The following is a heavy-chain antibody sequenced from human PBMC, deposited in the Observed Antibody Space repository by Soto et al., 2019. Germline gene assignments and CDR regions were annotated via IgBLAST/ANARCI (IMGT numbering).Heavy chain of an antibody. Sequence: SETLSLTCTVSGGSTSSYYWSWIRQPPGKGLEWIASIHYSGRTNYNPSLKSRVTISVDTSNNQLSLKLRSVTAADTAVYYCARHDGFSSGWIFDYWGHGTLVTVSS. CDR2: IHYSGRT. V-gene: IGHV4-59*08. CDR3: ARHDGFSSGWIFDY. D-gene: IGHD6-19*01. CDR1: GGSTSSYY. J-gene: IGHJ4*01.